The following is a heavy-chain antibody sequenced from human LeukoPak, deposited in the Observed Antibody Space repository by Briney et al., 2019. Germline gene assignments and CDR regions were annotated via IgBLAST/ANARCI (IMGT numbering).Heavy chain of an antibody. D-gene: IGHD2-21*01. Sequence: PGRSLRLSCAASGFTFSSYGMHWVRQAPGKGLEWVAVISYDGSNKYYADSVKGRFPISRDNYKHTLYLPMNSVRAEDTAVYYCAKGLGESPVSGNWGQGTLVTVSS. CDR3: AKGLGESPVSGN. CDR1: GFTFSSYG. J-gene: IGHJ4*02. CDR2: ISYDGSNK. V-gene: IGHV3-30*18.